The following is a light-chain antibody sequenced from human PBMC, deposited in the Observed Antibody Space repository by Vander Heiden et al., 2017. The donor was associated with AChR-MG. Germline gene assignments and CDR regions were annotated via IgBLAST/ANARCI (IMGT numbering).Light chain of an antibody. J-gene: IGLJ2*01. CDR2: GNS. V-gene: IGLV1-40*01. CDR1: SSNIGAGYD. Sequence: QSVLTQPPSVSGAPGQRVTISCTGSSSNIGAGYDVHWYQQIPGTAPKRLIYGNSNRPSGVPDRFSGSKSGTSASLAITGLQAEDEADYYCQSYDSSLSGSVFGGGTKLTVL. CDR3: QSYDSSLSGSV.